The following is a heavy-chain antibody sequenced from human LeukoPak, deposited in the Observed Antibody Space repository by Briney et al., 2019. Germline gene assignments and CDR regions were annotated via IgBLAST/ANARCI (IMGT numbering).Heavy chain of an antibody. J-gene: IGHJ4*02. CDR2: MNPKSGKT. V-gene: IGHV1-8*01. D-gene: IGHD2-15*01. CDR1: GYTYTSYD. Sequence: ASVKVSCKSSGYTYTSYDINGVRRPTRQGLEWMGWMNPKSGKTGYAQKFQGRVTMTRNSAITTAYMELSSLRAEDTAVYDCARMQGRCSDVRCDYPDYWGRGTLVTVSS. CDR3: ARMQGRCSDVRCDYPDY.